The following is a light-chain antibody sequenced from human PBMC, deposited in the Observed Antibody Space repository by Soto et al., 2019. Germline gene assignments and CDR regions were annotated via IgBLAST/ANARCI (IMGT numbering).Light chain of an antibody. CDR3: ASDTAINTWV. CDR2: EVS. J-gene: IGLJ3*02. V-gene: IGLV2-14*01. CDR1: SSDVDVYNY. Sequence: QSALTQPASVSGSPGQSITISCTGTSSDVDVYNYVSWYQHHPGKAPKVVIYEVSNRPSGVSNRFSASKSVNTASLTISGLQAEDEADYYCASDTAINTWVFGGGTKVTVL.